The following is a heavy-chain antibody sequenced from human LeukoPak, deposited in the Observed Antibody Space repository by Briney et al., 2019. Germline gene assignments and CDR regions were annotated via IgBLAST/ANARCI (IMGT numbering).Heavy chain of an antibody. CDR3: ARHSTTMTTGWFDP. D-gene: IGHD4-17*01. CDR1: CGSISSSSYY. J-gene: IGHJ5*02. CDR2: IYYSGST. Sequence: SETLSLTCTVSCGSISSSSYYWGWIRQPPGKGLEWIGSIYYSGSTYYNPSLKSRVTISVDTSKNQFSLKLSSVTAADTAVYYCARHSTTMTTGWFDPWGQGTLVTVSS. V-gene: IGHV4-39*01.